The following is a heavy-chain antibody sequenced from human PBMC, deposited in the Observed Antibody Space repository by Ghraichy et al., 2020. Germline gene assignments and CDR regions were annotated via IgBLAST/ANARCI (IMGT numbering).Heavy chain of an antibody. V-gene: IGHV3-23*01. J-gene: IGHJ6*02. CDR3: AKDGGDVADDVWSGTGMDV. D-gene: IGHD3-3*01. CDR1: GITFRFHV. Sequence: LSLTCGVSGITFRFHVMTWVRQAPGKGLEWVSEINGSGSRTYYADSVRGRFTISRDNSKNTVYLQMNSLRAEDTAIYYCAKDGGDVADDVWSGTGMDVWGQGTTVTVSS. CDR2: INGSGSRT.